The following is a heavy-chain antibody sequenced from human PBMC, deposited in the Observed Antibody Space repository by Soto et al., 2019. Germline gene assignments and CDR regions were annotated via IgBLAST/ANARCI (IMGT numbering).Heavy chain of an antibody. J-gene: IGHJ4*02. V-gene: IGHV3-23*01. Sequence: CGPRTLARAAAELTISRYSTNQYRQAPGKGLEWVSAISGSGGSTYYADSVKGRFTISRDNSKNTLYLQMNSLRAEDTAVYYCAKSPYYDILTGPPYNDYWGQGTLVTVSS. CDR2: ISGSGGST. D-gene: IGHD3-9*01. CDR3: AKSPYYDILTGPPYNDY. CDR1: ELTISRYS.